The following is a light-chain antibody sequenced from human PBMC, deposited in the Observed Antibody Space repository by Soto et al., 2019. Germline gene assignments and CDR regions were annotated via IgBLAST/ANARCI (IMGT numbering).Light chain of an antibody. CDR3: NSYSSSSTLVV. Sequence: QSALTQPASVSGSPGQSITISCTGTNGDVGSYDLVSWYQRYPGEAPKLIIYEVNKRPSGISNRFSGSKSGNTASLTISGLQAEDEADYFCNSYSSSSTLVVFGGGTKLTVL. CDR2: EVN. CDR1: NGDVGSYDL. J-gene: IGLJ2*01. V-gene: IGLV2-14*02.